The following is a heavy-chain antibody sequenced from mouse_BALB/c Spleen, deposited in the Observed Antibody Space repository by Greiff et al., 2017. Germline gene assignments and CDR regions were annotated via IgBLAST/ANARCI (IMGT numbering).Heavy chain of an antibody. CDR2: INPYNDGT. J-gene: IGHJ4*01. D-gene: IGHD2-1*01. CDR3: SRGDYGNLYAMDY. CDR1: GFTFTSYV. Sequence: EVQLQQSGAELVKPGASVKMSCKASGFTFTSYVMHWVKQKPGQGLEWIGYINPYNDGTKYNEKFKGKATLTSDKSSNTAYLELSSLTSEDSAVYYGSRGDYGNLYAMDYWGQGTSVTVSS. V-gene: IGHV1-14*01.